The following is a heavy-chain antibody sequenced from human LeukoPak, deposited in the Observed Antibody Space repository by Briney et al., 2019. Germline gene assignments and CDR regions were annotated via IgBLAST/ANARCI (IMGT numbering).Heavy chain of an antibody. CDR1: GGSISSYY. J-gene: IGHJ6*03. CDR3: ARNSIGYCTSTSCYTYYYYMDV. D-gene: IGHD2-2*02. V-gene: IGHV4-59*01. CDR2: ILYSGST. Sequence: SETLSLTCTVSGGSISSYYWSWIRQPPGKGLEWIGYILYSGSTNYNPSLKSRVTISVDRSKNQFSLRLSSVTAADTAVYYCARNSIGYCTSTSCYTYYYYMDVWGKGTTVTVSS.